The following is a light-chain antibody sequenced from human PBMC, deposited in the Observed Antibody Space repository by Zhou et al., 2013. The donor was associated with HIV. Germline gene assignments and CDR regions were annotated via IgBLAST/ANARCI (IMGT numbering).Light chain of an antibody. CDR3: HLYGGSVQS. J-gene: IGKJ1*01. Sequence: EIVLTQSPGTLSLSPGERATLSCRASQSISSNYLAWYQQRPGQAPRLLIYGASSRATGIPDRFSGSGSGTDFTLTISRLEPEDFAVYYCHLYGGSVQSFGQGTKVEIK. CDR1: QSISSNY. V-gene: IGKV3-20*01. CDR2: GAS.